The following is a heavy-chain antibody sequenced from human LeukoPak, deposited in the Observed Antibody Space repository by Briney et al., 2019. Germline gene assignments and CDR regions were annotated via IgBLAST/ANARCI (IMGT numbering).Heavy chain of an antibody. V-gene: IGHV3-9*01. D-gene: IGHD6-6*01. Sequence: GGSLRLSCAGSGFIFNNYAMHWVRQPPGKGLEWVSGISWNSGSIDYADSVKGRFTISRDNAKNSLYLQINSLRAEDTAVYYCARSSYSSSSSVWGQGTMVTVSS. CDR3: ARSSYSSSSSV. CDR2: ISWNSGSI. J-gene: IGHJ3*01. CDR1: GFIFNNYA.